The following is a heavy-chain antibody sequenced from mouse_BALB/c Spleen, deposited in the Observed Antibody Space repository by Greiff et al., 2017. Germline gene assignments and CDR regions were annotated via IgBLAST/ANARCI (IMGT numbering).Heavy chain of an antibody. V-gene: IGHV3-2*02. CDR3: ARRGGNYD. Sequence: EVKVEESGPGLVKPSQSLSLTCTVTGYSITSDYAWNWIRQFPGNKLEWMGYISYSGSTSYNPSLKSRISITRDTSKNQFFLQLNSVTTEDTATYYCARRGGNYDWGQGTTLTVSS. CDR2: ISYSGST. D-gene: IGHD2-1*01. J-gene: IGHJ2*01. CDR1: GYSITSDYA.